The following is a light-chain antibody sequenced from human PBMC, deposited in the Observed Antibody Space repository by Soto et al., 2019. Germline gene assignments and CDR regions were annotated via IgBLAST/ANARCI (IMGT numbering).Light chain of an antibody. CDR2: EAS. J-gene: IGKJ5*01. CDR1: QSVNKY. V-gene: IGKV3-11*01. CDR3: QQRSNWPPIT. Sequence: EIVLTQSPATLSLSPGERATLSCRASQSVNKYLVWYQQKPGQAPRLLIYEASKRATGTPYRFSGSGSGTDFALTISSLEPEDFAVYYCQQRSNWPPITFGQGTRLEIK.